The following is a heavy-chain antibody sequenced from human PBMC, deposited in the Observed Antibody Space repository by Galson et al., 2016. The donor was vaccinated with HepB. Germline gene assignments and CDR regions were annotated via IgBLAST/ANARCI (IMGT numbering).Heavy chain of an antibody. Sequence: SLRLSCAASGFTFSSHGMHWVRQAPGKGLEWVAVIWYDGSNKYYADSVRGRFTVSRDNSRNTLYLQMSSLRAEDTAVYYCVRWADDRASDGWGQGTQVTASS. D-gene: IGHD3-3*01. J-gene: IGHJ4*02. CDR3: VRWADDRASDG. CDR2: IWYDGSNK. CDR1: GFTFSSHG. V-gene: IGHV3-33*01.